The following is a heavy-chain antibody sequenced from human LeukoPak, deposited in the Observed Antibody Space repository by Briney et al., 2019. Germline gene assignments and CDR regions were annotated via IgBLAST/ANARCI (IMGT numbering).Heavy chain of an antibody. D-gene: IGHD1-26*01. J-gene: IGHJ1*01. CDR1: GGPISSYY. CDR3: AATYSGSYEVPH. V-gene: IGHV4-59*01. Sequence: PSETLSLTCTVSGGPISSYYWSWIRQPPGKGLEWIGYIYYSGSTNYNPSLKSRVTISVDTSKNQFSLKLSSVTAADTAVYYCAATYSGSYEVPHWGQGTLVTVSS. CDR2: IYYSGST.